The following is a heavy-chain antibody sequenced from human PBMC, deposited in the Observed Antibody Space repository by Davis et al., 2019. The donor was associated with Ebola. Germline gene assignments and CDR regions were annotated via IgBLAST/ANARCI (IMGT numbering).Heavy chain of an antibody. Sequence: ASVKVSCKASGYTFTNYYMHWVRQAPGQGLEWMGMINPNDGRTIYAQKFQGRVTVTRDTSTTTVYMDLSSLRSEDTAIYYCAKDNRNIWSEGWGQGTMVTVSS. V-gene: IGHV1-46*01. D-gene: IGHD2/OR15-2a*01. CDR3: AKDNRNIWSEG. CDR1: GYTFTNYY. J-gene: IGHJ3*01. CDR2: INPNDGRT.